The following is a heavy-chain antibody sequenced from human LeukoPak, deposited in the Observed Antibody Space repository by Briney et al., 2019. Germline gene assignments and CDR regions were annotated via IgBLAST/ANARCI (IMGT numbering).Heavy chain of an antibody. CDR1: GFTFSSYD. V-gene: IGHV3-30*18. Sequence: GGSVRLSCTASGFTFSSYDMHWVRQAPGKGLEWVAVVSYDGTNKEYADSVKGRFSISRDTSQSTLYLQMNTLRPEDTALYYCAKREGSKFCRGATCHYFDYWGQGTLVTVSS. CDR3: AKREGSKFCRGATCHYFDY. CDR2: VSYDGTNK. J-gene: IGHJ4*02. D-gene: IGHD2-15*01.